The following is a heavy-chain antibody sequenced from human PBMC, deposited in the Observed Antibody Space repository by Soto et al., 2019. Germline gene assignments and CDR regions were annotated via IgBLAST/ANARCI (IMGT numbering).Heavy chain of an antibody. Sequence: GASVKVSCTASGYTFTGYYMHWVRQAPGQGLEWMGWINPNSGGTNYAQKLQGRVTMTTDTSTSTAYMELRSLRSDDTAVYYCARDSVVVPAASDYWGQGTLVTVSS. D-gene: IGHD2-2*01. CDR2: INPNSGGT. V-gene: IGHV1-2*02. CDR1: GYTFTGYY. J-gene: IGHJ4*02. CDR3: ARDSVVVPAASDY.